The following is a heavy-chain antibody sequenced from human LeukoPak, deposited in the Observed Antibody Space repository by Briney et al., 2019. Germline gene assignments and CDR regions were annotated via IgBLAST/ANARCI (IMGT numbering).Heavy chain of an antibody. CDR2: ISWNSGSI. CDR3: AKLSSDCSSTSCYSYDAFDI. D-gene: IGHD2-2*01. V-gene: IGHV3-9*03. CDR1: GFTFDDYA. J-gene: IGHJ3*02. Sequence: PGGSLRLSCAASGFTFDDYAMHWVRQAPGKGLEWVSGISWNSGSIVYADSVKGRFTISRDNAKNSLYLQMNSPRAEDMALYYCAKLSSDCSSTSCYSYDAFDIWGQGTMVTVSS.